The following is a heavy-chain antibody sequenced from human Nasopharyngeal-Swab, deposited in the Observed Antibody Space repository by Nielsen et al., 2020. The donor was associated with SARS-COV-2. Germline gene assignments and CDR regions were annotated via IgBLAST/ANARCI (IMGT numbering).Heavy chain of an antibody. V-gene: IGHV3-30*18. CDR1: GFTFSSYG. CDR3: AKGRVTIFGVVIIDYYYYMDV. CDR2: ISYDGNYK. Sequence: GEFLKISCAASGFTFSSYGMHWVRQAPGKGLEWVAVISYDGNYKYYADSVQGRFTISRDNSKNTLFLQMNSLRAEDTAVYYCAKGRVTIFGVVIIDYYYYMDVWGKGTTVTVSS. D-gene: IGHD3-3*01. J-gene: IGHJ6*03.